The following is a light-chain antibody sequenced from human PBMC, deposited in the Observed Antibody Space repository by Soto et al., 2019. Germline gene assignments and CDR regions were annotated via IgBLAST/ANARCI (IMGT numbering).Light chain of an antibody. J-gene: IGKJ1*01. CDR1: QSVLYSSNNQNY. CDR2: WAS. Sequence: DIVLTQSPDSLAVSLGERATINCKSSQSVLYSSNNQNYLAWYQQKSGQPPKLLIYWASTRESGVPDRFSGSGSRTDFTLTISSLQADDVAVYVCQQYYTTPQTFGQGTKVDIK. CDR3: QQYYTTPQT. V-gene: IGKV4-1*01.